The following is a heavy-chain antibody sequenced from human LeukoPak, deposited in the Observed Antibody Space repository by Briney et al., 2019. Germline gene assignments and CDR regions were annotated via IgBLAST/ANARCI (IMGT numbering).Heavy chain of an antibody. CDR3: ARESNGDYSDY. D-gene: IGHD4-17*01. V-gene: IGHV4-59*01. Sequence: SETLSLTCTVSGGSISSYYWSWIRQPPGKGLEWIGYIYSSGSTSSNPSLKSRVTMSIDTSKNQFSLKVKSVTAADTAVYYCARESNGDYSDYWGQGTLVTVSS. CDR1: GGSISSYY. J-gene: IGHJ4*02. CDR2: IYSSGST.